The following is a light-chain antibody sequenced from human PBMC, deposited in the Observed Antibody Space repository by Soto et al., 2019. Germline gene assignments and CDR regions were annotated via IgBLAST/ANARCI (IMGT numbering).Light chain of an antibody. CDR3: QQYYSYPIT. CDR2: AAS. J-gene: IGKJ1*01. CDR1: QGISSY. Sequence: AIRMTQSPSSFSASTGDRVTITCRASQGISSYLAWYQQKPGKAPKILIYAASTLQSGVPSRFRGSGSGTDFTLTISCLPSEDFASYYCQQYYSYPITFGQGTKVDIK. V-gene: IGKV1-8*01.